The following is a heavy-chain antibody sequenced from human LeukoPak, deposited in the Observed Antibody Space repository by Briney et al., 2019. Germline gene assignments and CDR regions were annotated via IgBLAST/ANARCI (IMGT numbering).Heavy chain of an antibody. V-gene: IGHV1-2*06. J-gene: IGHJ3*02. D-gene: IGHD3-10*01. Sequence: ASVKVSCKASGYTFTGYYMHWVRQAPGQGLEWMGRLNPNSGGTNYAQKFQGRVTMTRDTSISTAYMELSRLRSDDTAVYYCARGLGGSGSYYLGAFDIWGQGTMVTVSS. CDR1: GYTFTGYY. CDR3: ARGLGGSGSYYLGAFDI. CDR2: LNPNSGGT.